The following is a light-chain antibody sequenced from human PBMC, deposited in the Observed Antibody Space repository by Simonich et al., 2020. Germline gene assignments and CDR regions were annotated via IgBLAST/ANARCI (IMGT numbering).Light chain of an antibody. CDR2: GES. CDR3: QQYNNWSWT. J-gene: IGKJ1*01. V-gene: IGKV3-15*01. CDR1: QSVSSN. Sequence: EIVMTQSPATLSVSPGERATLSCRASQSVSSNLAWYQQKPGQAPRLLIYGESTRATGIPARFSGSGSGTEFTLTISSMQSEDFAVYYCQQYNNWSWTFGQGTKVEIK.